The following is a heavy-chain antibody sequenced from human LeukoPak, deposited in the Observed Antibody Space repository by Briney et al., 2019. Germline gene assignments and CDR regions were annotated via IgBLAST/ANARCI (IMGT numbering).Heavy chain of an antibody. J-gene: IGHJ4*02. CDR1: GGSISSGGYY. CDR3: ARVGYFDLLLDY. D-gene: IGHD3-9*01. V-gene: IGHV4-31*03. CDR2: IYYSGTT. Sequence: SETLSLTCTVSGGSISSGGYYWSWIRQHPGKGLEWIGYIYYSGTTYYNPSLKSRVTISVDTSKNQFSLKLSSVTAADTAVYYRARVGYFDLLLDYWGQGTLVTVSS.